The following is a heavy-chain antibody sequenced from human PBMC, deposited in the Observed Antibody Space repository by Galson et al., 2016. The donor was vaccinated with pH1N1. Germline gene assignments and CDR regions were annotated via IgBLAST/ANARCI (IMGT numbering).Heavy chain of an antibody. CDR3: AQYSSSSGDPA. CDR1: ASTFSRYY. CDR2: INPGDGNV. Sequence: SVKVSCKASASTFSRYYIHWVREAPGQGLQWMGIINPGDGNVIYAQKFPDRVTMTRDRPTTTVYMEISSLTSKDTAIYYCAQYSSSSGDPAWGQGTLVTVSS. V-gene: IGHV1-46*01. J-gene: IGHJ4*02. D-gene: IGHD6-6*01.